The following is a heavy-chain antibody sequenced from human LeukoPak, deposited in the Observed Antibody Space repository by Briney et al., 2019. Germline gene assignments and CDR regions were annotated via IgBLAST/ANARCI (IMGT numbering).Heavy chain of an antibody. CDR2: IRYDGSNK. CDR1: GFTFSSYG. V-gene: IGHV3-30*02. Sequence: GGSLRLSWAASGFTFSSYGMHWVRQAPGKGLEWVAFIRYDGSNKYYADSVKGRFTISRDNSKNTLYLQMNSLRAEDTAVYYCAKDSRIAAAGTIGHSYYFDYWGQGTLVTVSS. CDR3: AKDSRIAAAGTIGHSYYFDY. D-gene: IGHD6-13*01. J-gene: IGHJ4*02.